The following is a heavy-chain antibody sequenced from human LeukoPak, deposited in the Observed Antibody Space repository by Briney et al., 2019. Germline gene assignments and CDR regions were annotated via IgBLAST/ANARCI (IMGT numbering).Heavy chain of an antibody. V-gene: IGHV3-23*01. J-gene: IGHJ4*02. CDR1: GFTFINYA. Sequence: GGSLRLSCEVSGFTFINYAMTWVRQAPGKGLEWVSGINGRGDGTYYADSVRGRFTVSRDNSKNTVYLQIDSLRAEDTAVYYCAKDRPNGLDYWGQGTLVTVSS. CDR3: AKDRPNGLDY. CDR2: INGRGDGT.